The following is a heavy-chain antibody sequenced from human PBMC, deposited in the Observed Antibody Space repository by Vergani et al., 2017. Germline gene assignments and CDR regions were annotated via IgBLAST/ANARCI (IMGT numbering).Heavy chain of an antibody. CDR1: GYSISSGYY. J-gene: IGHJ4*02. Sequence: QVQLQESGPGLVKPSETLSLTCAVSGYSISSGYYWGWIRQPPGKGLEWIGSIYHSGSTHYNPSLKSRVTISVDTSKNLISLKLNSVPAADTALYYCARHGGSGNFYHLFDSWGQGTLVTVSS. V-gene: IGHV4-38-2*01. CDR2: IYHSGST. CDR3: ARHGGSGNFYHLFDS. D-gene: IGHD3-10*01.